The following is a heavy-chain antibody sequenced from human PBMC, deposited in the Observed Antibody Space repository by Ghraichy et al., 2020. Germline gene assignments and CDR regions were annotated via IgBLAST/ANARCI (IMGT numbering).Heavy chain of an antibody. CDR2: IKQDGSEK. D-gene: IGHD3-22*01. V-gene: IGHV3-7*03. CDR3: ARDGGYYYDSSGYPPNFDY. Sequence: GGSLRLSCAASGFTFSSYWMSWVRQAPGKGLEWVANIKQDGSEKYYVDSVKGRFTISRDNAKNSLYLQMNSLRAEDTAVYYCARDGGYYYDSSGYPPNFDYWGQGTLVTVSS. J-gene: IGHJ4*02. CDR1: GFTFSSYW.